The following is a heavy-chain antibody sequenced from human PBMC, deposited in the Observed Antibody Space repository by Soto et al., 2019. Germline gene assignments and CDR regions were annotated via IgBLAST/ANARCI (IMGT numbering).Heavy chain of an antibody. D-gene: IGHD2-2*01. Sequence: QVQLQQWGAGLLKPSETLSLTCAVYGGSFSGYYWSWIRQPPGKGLEWIGEINHSGSTNYNPSLKSRVTISVDTSKNQFSRKLSSVTAADTAVYYCARVAIPAAAHLDAFDIWGQGTMVTVSS. CDR3: ARVAIPAAAHLDAFDI. CDR1: GGSFSGYY. J-gene: IGHJ3*02. CDR2: INHSGST. V-gene: IGHV4-34*01.